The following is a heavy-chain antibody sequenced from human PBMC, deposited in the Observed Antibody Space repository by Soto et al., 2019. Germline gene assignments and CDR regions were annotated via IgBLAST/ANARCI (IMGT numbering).Heavy chain of an antibody. V-gene: IGHV3-49*03. CDR2: IRSKAYGGTT. J-gene: IGHJ4*02. Sequence: GGSLRLSCTASGFTFGDYAMSWFRQAPGKGLEWVGFIRSKAYGGTTEYAASVKGRFTISRDDSKSIAYLQMNSLKTEDTAVYYCTRGGHYDILTGYYFDYWGQGTLVTVSS. CDR1: GFTFGDYA. D-gene: IGHD3-9*01. CDR3: TRGGHYDILTGYYFDY.